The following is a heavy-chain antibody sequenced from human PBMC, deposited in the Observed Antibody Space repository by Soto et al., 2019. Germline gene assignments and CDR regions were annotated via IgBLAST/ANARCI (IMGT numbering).Heavy chain of an antibody. Sequence: QVQLQQWGAGLLKPSETLSLTCAVYGGSFSGYYWTWIRQPPGKGLEWIGEINHSGGTNYNPSLKSRVTISEDTSKNHFPLKLSSVTAADTALYYCARAVLGSSGWSTSNDAFDIWGQGTMVTVSS. J-gene: IGHJ3*02. D-gene: IGHD6-13*01. V-gene: IGHV4-34*01. CDR3: ARAVLGSSGWSTSNDAFDI. CDR2: INHSGGT. CDR1: GGSFSGYY.